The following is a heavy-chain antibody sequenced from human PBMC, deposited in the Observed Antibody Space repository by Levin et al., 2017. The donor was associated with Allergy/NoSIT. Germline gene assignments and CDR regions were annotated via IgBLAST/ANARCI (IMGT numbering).Heavy chain of an antibody. D-gene: IGHD5-12*01. CDR3: ARVLRFYYYYYMDV. Sequence: SCAASGFTFSSYGMHWVRQAPGKGLEWVAVIWDDGYKKYYADSVKGRFAISRDNSKNTLYLQMNSLRAEVTAVYYCARVLRFYYYYYMDVWGKGTTVTVSS. CDR2: IWDDGYKK. J-gene: IGHJ6*03. CDR1: GFTFSSYG. V-gene: IGHV3-33*01.